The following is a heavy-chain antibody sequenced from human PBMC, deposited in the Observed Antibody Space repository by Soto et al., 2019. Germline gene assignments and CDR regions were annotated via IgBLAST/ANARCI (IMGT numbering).Heavy chain of an antibody. CDR2: INTYNGNT. Sequence: ASVKVSCKASGYTFTNDGISWVRQAPGQGLEWMGWINTYNGNTNYAQRLQGRISMTTDTFTSTAYMEVRSLRSDDTAVYYCARVQEKWSKFFDFWGQGSLVTVS. J-gene: IGHJ4*02. CDR1: GYTFTNDG. D-gene: IGHD2-15*01. V-gene: IGHV1-18*01. CDR3: ARVQEKWSKFFDF.